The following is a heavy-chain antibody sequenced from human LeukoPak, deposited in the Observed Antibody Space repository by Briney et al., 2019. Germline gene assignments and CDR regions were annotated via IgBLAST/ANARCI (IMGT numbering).Heavy chain of an antibody. CDR2: INHSGST. Sequence: SETLSLNCAVYGGSFSGYYWSWIRQPPGKGQEWIGEINHSGSTNYNPSLKSRVTISVDTSKNQFSLKLSSVTAADTAVYYCARARPRYRDYWGQGTLVTVSS. D-gene: IGHD1-26*01. J-gene: IGHJ4*02. CDR3: ARARPRYRDY. V-gene: IGHV4-34*01. CDR1: GGSFSGYY.